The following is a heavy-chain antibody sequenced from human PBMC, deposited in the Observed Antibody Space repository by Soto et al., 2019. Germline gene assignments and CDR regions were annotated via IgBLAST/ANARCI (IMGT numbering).Heavy chain of an antibody. CDR1: GGSISSYY. V-gene: IGHV4-59*01. D-gene: IGHD3-22*01. Sequence: SETLSLTCTVSGGSISSYYWSWIRQPPGKGLEWIGYIYYSGSTNYNPSLKSRVTISVDTSKNQFSLKLSSVTAADTAVYYCARGRYYDSSGYYPVHFDYWGQGTLVTVSS. J-gene: IGHJ4*02. CDR2: IYYSGST. CDR3: ARGRYYDSSGYYPVHFDY.